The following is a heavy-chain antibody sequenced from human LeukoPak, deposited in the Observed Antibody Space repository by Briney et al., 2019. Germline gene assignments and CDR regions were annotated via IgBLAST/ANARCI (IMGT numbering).Heavy chain of an antibody. CDR3: AKGGSSGWYSDY. Sequence: GGSLRLSCAASGFTFNSYAMSWVRQAPGKGVEWVSVISCSGGSIYYADSVKGQFTISRENSNNTLYLQMNSLRAEDTAVYYCAKGGSSGWYSDYWGQGTLVTVSS. D-gene: IGHD6-19*01. CDR1: GFTFNSYA. J-gene: IGHJ4*02. V-gene: IGHV3-23*01. CDR2: ISCSGGSI.